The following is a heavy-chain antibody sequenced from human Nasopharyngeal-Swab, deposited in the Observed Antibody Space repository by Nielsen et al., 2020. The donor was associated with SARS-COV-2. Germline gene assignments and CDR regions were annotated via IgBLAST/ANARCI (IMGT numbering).Heavy chain of an antibody. CDR2: ISGSGGST. D-gene: IGHD4-17*01. J-gene: IGHJ6*03. V-gene: IGHV3-23*01. CDR1: GFTFSSYA. CDR3: AKYYGDYPYYYYMDV. Sequence: GESLKISCAASGFTFSSYAMSWVRQAPGKGLEWVSAISGSGGSTYYADPVKGRFTISRDNSKNTLYLQMNSLRAEDTAVYYCAKYYGDYPYYYYMDVWGKGTTVTVSS.